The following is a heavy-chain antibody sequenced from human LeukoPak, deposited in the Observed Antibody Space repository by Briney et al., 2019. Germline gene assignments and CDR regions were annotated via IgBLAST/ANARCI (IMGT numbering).Heavy chain of an antibody. J-gene: IGHJ4*02. CDR1: GYIFSGYY. Sequence: ASVKVSCRASGYIFSGYYMHWVRQAPGQGLEWMGRFNPSSGDTNYAQKFQGRVTMTRDTSFSTAYMELRRLRSDDTAVYYCARASGWYYDYWGQGTLVTVSS. D-gene: IGHD6-19*01. CDR2: FNPSSGDT. V-gene: IGHV1-2*06. CDR3: ARASGWYYDY.